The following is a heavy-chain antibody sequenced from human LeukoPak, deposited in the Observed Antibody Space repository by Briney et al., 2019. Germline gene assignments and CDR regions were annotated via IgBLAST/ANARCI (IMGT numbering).Heavy chain of an antibody. CDR2: IYHSGST. Sequence: SETLPLTCAVSGYSISSGYYWGWIRQPPGKGLEWIGSIYHSGSTYYNPSLKSRVTISVDTSKNQFSLKLSSVTAADTAVYYCARRQTESGLDYWGQGTLVTVSS. J-gene: IGHJ4*02. CDR3: ARRQTESGLDY. V-gene: IGHV4-38-2*01. CDR1: GYSISSGYY. D-gene: IGHD1-26*01.